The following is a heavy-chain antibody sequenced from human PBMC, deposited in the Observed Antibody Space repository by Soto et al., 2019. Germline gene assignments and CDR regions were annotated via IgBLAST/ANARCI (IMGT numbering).Heavy chain of an antibody. CDR2: IIPIFGTA. CDR1: GCTFSSYA. V-gene: IGHV1-69*06. D-gene: IGHD6-6*01. J-gene: IGHJ6*01. CDR3: ARGSYSSSPHIYYYYHYGMQV. Sequence: ASVKVSCKASGCTFSSYAISWVRQAPGQGLEWMGGIIPIFGTANYAQKFQGRVTITADKSTSTAYMELSSLRSEDTAVYYCARGSYSSSPHIYYYYHYGMQVLGQGTTVIVSS.